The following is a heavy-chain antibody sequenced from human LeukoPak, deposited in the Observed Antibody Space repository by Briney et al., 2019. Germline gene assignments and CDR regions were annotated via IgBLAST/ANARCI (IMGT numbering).Heavy chain of an antibody. Sequence: SVKVSFKASGGTFSSYAISWVRQAPGQGLEWRGGIIPIFGTSNYAQKFQGRVTITPDESTRTAYMELSSLRSEDTAVYYCARPALTAPNWFDPWGQGPLVTVSS. CDR2: IIPIFGTS. CDR3: ARPALTAPNWFDP. V-gene: IGHV1-69*01. D-gene: IGHD3-16*01. J-gene: IGHJ5*02. CDR1: GGTFSSYA.